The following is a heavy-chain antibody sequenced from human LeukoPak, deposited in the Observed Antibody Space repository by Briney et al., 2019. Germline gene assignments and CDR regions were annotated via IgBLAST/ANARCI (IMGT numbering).Heavy chain of an antibody. Sequence: PSETLSLTCTVSGGSVSSGSYYWSWIRQPPGKGLEWIGYIYYSGSTNYNPSLKSRVTISVDTSKNQFPLKLSSVTAADTAVYYCARSRIQLWSLSGARNWFDPWGQGTLVTVSS. CDR1: GGSVSSGSYY. CDR3: ARSRIQLWSLSGARNWFDP. CDR2: IYYSGST. D-gene: IGHD5-18*01. V-gene: IGHV4-61*01. J-gene: IGHJ5*02.